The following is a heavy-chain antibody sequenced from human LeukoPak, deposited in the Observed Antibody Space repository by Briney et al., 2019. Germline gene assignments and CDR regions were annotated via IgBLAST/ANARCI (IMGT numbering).Heavy chain of an antibody. J-gene: IGHJ2*01. CDR1: GYTFTSYD. CDR3: AKDRFSSSGINWYFDL. CDR2: MNPNSGNT. D-gene: IGHD6-13*01. V-gene: IGHV1-8*01. Sequence: ASVKVSCKASGYTFTSYDINWVRQATGQGLEWMGWMNPNSGNTGYAQKFQGRVTMTRNTSISTAYMELSSLRSEDTAVYYCAKDRFSSSGINWYFDLWGRGTLVTVSS.